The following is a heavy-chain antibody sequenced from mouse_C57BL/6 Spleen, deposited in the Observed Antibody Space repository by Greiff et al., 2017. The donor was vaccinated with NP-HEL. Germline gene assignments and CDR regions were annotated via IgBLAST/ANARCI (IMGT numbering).Heavy chain of an antibody. D-gene: IGHD2-4*01. V-gene: IGHV5-17*01. J-gene: IGHJ2*01. CDR1: GFTFSDYG. Sequence: EVKLVESGGGLVKPGGSLKLSCAASGFTFSDYGMHWVRQAPEKGLEWVAYISSGSSTIYYADTVKGRFTISRDNAKNTLFLQMTSLRSEDTAMYYCARKDDYAGGFDYWGQGTTLTVSS. CDR2: ISSGSSTI. CDR3: ARKDDYAGGFDY.